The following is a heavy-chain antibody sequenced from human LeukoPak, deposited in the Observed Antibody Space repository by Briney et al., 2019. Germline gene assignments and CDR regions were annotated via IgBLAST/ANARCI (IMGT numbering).Heavy chain of an antibody. CDR1: GFTFSSYG. CDR2: ISYDGSNK. CDR3: AKDLYPSIVGALFDY. V-gene: IGHV3-30*18. D-gene: IGHD1-26*01. J-gene: IGHJ4*02. Sequence: PGGSLRLSCAASGFTFSSYGMHWVRQAPGKGLEWVAVISYDGSNKYYADSVKGRFTISRDNSKNTLYLQMNSLRAEDTAVYYCAKDLYPSIVGALFDYWGQGTLVTVSS.